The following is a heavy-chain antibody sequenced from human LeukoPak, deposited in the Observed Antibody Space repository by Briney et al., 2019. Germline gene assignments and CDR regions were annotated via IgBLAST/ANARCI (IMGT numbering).Heavy chain of an antibody. CDR1: GFTFRSYD. Sequence: GGSLRLSCAASGFTFRSYDMHWVPQATGKGLEWVSAIGTAGDTYYPGSVKGRFTISRENAKNSLYLQMNSLRAGDTAVYCCARGYYGSGTLDIWGQGTMVTVSS. CDR2: IGTAGDT. D-gene: IGHD3-10*01. J-gene: IGHJ3*02. V-gene: IGHV3-13*01. CDR3: ARGYYGSGTLDI.